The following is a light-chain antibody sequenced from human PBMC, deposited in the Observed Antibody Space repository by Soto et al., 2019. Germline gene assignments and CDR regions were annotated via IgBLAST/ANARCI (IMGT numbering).Light chain of an antibody. V-gene: IGKV3-20*01. CDR2: GAS. J-gene: IGKJ1*01. CDR1: QSISRNF. CDR3: QQYGGSPRT. Sequence: EIVLTQSPGTLSLSPGEGATLSCRASQSISRNFIAWFQQKRGQAPRLLIHGASSRATGIPDRFSGSGSGTDFTFTITRLEPEEFAVYYCQQYGGSPRTFGQGTNV.